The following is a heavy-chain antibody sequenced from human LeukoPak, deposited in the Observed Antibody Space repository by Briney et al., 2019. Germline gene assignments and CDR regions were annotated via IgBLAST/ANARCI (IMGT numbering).Heavy chain of an antibody. J-gene: IGHJ6*02. D-gene: IGHD1-26*01. Sequence: ASVKVSCKASGYTFTGYYMHWVRQAPGQGLEWMGGIIPIFGTANYAQKFQGRVTITADESTSTAYMELSSLRSEDTAVYYCGVGPDNYYYYYGMDVWGQGTTVTVSS. CDR3: GVGPDNYYYYYGMDV. CDR2: IIPIFGTA. V-gene: IGHV1-69*13. CDR1: GYTFTGYY.